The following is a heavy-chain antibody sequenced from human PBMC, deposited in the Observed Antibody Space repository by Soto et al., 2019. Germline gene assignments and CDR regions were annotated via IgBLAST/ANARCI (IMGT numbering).Heavy chain of an antibody. D-gene: IGHD2-15*01. CDR2: IRSKAYGGTT. J-gene: IGHJ4*02. Sequence: PGGSLRLSCTASGFTFGDYAMSWVRQAPGKGLEWVGFIRSKAYGGTTEYAASVKGRFTISRDDSRSIAYLQMNSLKTEDTAVYYCTRGWSWSGWGQGTLVTVSS. CDR3: TRGWSWSG. CDR1: GFTFGDYA. V-gene: IGHV3-49*04.